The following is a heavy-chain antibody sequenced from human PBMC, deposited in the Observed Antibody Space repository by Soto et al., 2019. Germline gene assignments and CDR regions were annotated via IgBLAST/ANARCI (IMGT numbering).Heavy chain of an antibody. D-gene: IGHD1-7*01. V-gene: IGHV3-53*01. CDR2: IYSGGST. Sequence: GGSLRLSCAASGFTVSSNYMSWVRQAPGKGLEWVSVIYSGGSTYYADSVKGRFTISRDNSKNTLYLQMNSLRAEDTAVYYCASGTSGYFNYSGMDVGGQGTTVTVAS. CDR3: ASGTSGYFNYSGMDV. CDR1: GFTVSSNY. J-gene: IGHJ6*02.